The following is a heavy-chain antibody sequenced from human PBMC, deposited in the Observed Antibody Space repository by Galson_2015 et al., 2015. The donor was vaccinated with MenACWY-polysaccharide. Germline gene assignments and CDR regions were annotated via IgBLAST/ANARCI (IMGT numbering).Heavy chain of an antibody. V-gene: IGHV4-38-2*01. D-gene: IGHD1-26*01. J-gene: IGHJ4*02. CDR3: ARVEKYSGSFYILY. CDR2: IFHSGTT. Sequence: TLSLTCAVSDYSIRSGYFWGWIRQPPGKGMEWIASIFHSGTTYYNASLKSRVPISVNTSKNQFSLKHSSVTAADTAVYYCARVEKYSGSFYILYWGQGTLVTVSS. CDR1: DYSIRSGYF.